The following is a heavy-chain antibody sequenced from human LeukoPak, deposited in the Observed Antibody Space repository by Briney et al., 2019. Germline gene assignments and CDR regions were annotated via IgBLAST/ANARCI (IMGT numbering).Heavy chain of an antibody. Sequence: GGSLRLSCAASGFTFDDYAMHWVRQAPGKGLEWVSLISWDGGSTYYADSVKGRFTISRDNSKNSLYLQMNSLRAEDTALYYCAKDKGKVRSMGSMDVWGKGTTVTVSS. V-gene: IGHV3-43D*03. J-gene: IGHJ6*03. CDR2: ISWDGGST. CDR1: GFTFDDYA. CDR3: AKDKGKVRSMGSMDV. D-gene: IGHD3-16*01.